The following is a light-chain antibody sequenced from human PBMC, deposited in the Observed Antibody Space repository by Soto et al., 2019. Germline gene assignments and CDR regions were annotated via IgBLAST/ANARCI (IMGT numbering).Light chain of an antibody. CDR3: AGWDDSLSVV. CDR1: SSNIGSNT. CDR2: SNN. Sequence: QSVLTQPPSASGTPGQRVTISCSGSSSNIGSNTVNWYRQLPGTAPKLLIYSNNQRPSGVPDRFSGSKSGTSASLAISGLQSEDEADYYCAGWDDSLSVVFGGGTKLTVL. V-gene: IGLV1-44*01. J-gene: IGLJ2*01.